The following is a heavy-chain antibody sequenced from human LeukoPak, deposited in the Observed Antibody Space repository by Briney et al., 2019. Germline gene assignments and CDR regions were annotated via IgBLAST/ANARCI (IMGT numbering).Heavy chain of an antibody. D-gene: IGHD6-13*01. CDR3: ARDRGATSGRGGWFDP. CDR1: GYTFTSYG. V-gene: IGHV1-18*01. J-gene: IGHJ5*02. CDR2: ISAYNGNT. Sequence: ASVKVSCKASGYTFTSYGISWVRQAPGQGLEWMGWISAYNGNTNYAQKLQGRVTMTTDTSTSTAYMELRSLRSDDTAVYYCARDRGATSGRGGWFDPWGQGTLVTVSS.